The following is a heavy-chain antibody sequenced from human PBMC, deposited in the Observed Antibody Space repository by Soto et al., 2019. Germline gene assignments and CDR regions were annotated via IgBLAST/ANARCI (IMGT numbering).Heavy chain of an antibody. Sequence: QVQLVESGGGVVQPGRSLRLSCAASGFTFSSYGMHWVRQAPGKGLEWVAVISYDGSNKYYADSVKGRFTISRDNSKNRLYLQMNSLGAEETAVYYCAKDRGVVPAAIVEYYYYGMDVWGQGTTVTVSS. V-gene: IGHV3-30*18. CDR3: AKDRGVVPAAIVEYYYYGMDV. CDR2: ISYDGSNK. J-gene: IGHJ6*02. D-gene: IGHD2-2*02. CDR1: GFTFSSYG.